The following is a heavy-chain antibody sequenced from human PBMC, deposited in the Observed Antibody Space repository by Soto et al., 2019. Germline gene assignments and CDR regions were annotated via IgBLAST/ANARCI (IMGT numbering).Heavy chain of an antibody. CDR2: IYHSGST. CDR3: ARGIGSSSWLYNCFDP. V-gene: IGHV4-30-2*01. Sequence: SETLSLTCAVSGGSTSSGGYSWSWIRQPPGKGLEWIGYIYHSGSTYYNPSLKSRVTISVDRSKNQFSLKLSSVTAADTAVYYCARGIGSSSWLYNCFDPWGQGTLVTVSS. J-gene: IGHJ5*02. CDR1: GGSTSSGGYS. D-gene: IGHD6-13*01.